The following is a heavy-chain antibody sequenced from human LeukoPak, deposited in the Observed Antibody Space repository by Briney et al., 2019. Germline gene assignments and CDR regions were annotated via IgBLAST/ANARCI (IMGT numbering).Heavy chain of an antibody. CDR2: INQDGSEK. D-gene: IGHD6-13*01. CDR1: GFTFTNYW. CDR3: ARSSSSWSGFYYFDY. Sequence: GGSLRLSCAASGFTFTNYWMSWVRQAPGKGLEWVANINQDGSEKYYVDSVKGRFTISRDNAKNSLYLQMNSLRAEDTAVYYCARSSSSWSGFYYFDYWGQGTLVTVSS. J-gene: IGHJ4*02. V-gene: IGHV3-7*01.